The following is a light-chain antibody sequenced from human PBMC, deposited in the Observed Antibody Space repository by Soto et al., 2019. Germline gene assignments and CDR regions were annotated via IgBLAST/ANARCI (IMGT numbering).Light chain of an antibody. CDR1: QSVSNF. CDR2: DTS. V-gene: IGKV3-11*01. CDR3: QQRSDWPTT. J-gene: IGKJ5*01. Sequence: EIVLTQSPATPSLSPGKRATLSCRASQSVSNFLAWYQQKPGQAPRLLIYDTSNRATGIPARFGGSGSGTDFTLTINNLEPEDFAVYYCQQRSDWPTTFGQGTRLEIK.